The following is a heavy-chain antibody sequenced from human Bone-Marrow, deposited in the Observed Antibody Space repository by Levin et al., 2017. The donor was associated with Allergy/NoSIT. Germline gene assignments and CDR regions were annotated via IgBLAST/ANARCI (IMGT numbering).Heavy chain of an antibody. V-gene: IGHV4-39*01. J-gene: IGHJ5*02. Sequence: PSETLSLTCTVSGGSVMSDNSYWVWIRQPPGKGLEWIGSMYYSGSRYDNVSLKSRVSISVDTSKNQFSLTLRSVTAADTAVYYCARQHYYDRYGNNPSASWFDRWGPGTLVTVSS. CDR2: MYYSGSR. D-gene: IGHD3-22*01. CDR3: ARQHYYDRYGNNPSASWFDR. CDR1: GGSVMSDNSY.